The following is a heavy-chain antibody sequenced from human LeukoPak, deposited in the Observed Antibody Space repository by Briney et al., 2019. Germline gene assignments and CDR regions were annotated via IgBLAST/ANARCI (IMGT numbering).Heavy chain of an antibody. D-gene: IGHD1-26*01. CDR1: GYPFINCH. J-gene: IGHJ4*02. CDR2: INPRDDYK. CDR3: ARDGGSYSADY. Sequence: ASVKICCKAAGYPFINCHMHWVRQAPGQWLEWLGIINPRDDYKNYAQKFQGRITITRDTSTSTVYMDLSSLTSDDTAVYYCARDGGSYSADYWGQGTLVTVSS. V-gene: IGHV1-46*01.